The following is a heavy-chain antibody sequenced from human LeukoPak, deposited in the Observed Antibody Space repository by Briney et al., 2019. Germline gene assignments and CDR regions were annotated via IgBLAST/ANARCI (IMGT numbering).Heavy chain of an antibody. V-gene: IGHV3-48*01. CDR1: GFTFSTYS. CDR2: ISSSSSTI. CDR3: AASLPNIVVVPATKGPFGY. J-gene: IGHJ4*02. D-gene: IGHD2-2*01. Sequence: GGSLRLSRAASGFTFSTYSMNWVRQAPGKGLEWVSYISSSSSTIYYADSVKGRFTISRDNSKNTLYLQMNSLRAEDTAVYYCAASLPNIVVVPATKGPFGYWGQGALVTVSS.